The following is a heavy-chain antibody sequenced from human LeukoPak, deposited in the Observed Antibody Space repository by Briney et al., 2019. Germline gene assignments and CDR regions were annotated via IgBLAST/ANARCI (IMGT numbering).Heavy chain of an antibody. Sequence: ASVKVSCNASGYTFTGYYMHWERLAPGQGLAWMGWINPNSGGTNYAQKFQGRVTMTRDTSISTAYMELSRLRSDDTAVYYCAQGEGYCSSTSCYYDAFDMWGQGTMVSVSS. V-gene: IGHV1-2*02. CDR3: AQGEGYCSSTSCYYDAFDM. D-gene: IGHD2-2*01. CDR2: INPNSGGT. CDR1: GYTFTGYY. J-gene: IGHJ3*02.